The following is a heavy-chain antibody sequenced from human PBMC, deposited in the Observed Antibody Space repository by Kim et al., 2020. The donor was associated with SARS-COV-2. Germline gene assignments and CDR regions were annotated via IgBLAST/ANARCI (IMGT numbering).Heavy chain of an antibody. V-gene: IGHV3-13*01. CDR1: GFTFSSYD. CDR2: IGTAGDT. Sequence: GGSLRLSCAASGFTFSSYDMHWVRQATGKGLEWVSAIGTAGDTYYPGSVKGRFTISRENAKNSLYLQMNSLRAGDTAVYYCARDRRLGYYYYYGMEVWGQGTTVTVSS. CDR3: ARDRRLGYYYYYGMEV. J-gene: IGHJ6*02.